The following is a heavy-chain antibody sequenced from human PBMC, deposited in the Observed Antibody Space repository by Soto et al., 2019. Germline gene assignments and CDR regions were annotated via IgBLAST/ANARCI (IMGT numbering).Heavy chain of an antibody. CDR3: AKVVYCSGGSCYGGAFDI. CDR1: GFTFDDYA. D-gene: IGHD2-15*01. J-gene: IGHJ3*02. Sequence: GGSLRLSCAASGFTFDDYAMHWVRQAPGKGLEWVSGISWNSGSIGYADSVKGRFTISRDNAKNSLYLQMNSLRAEDTALYYCAKVVYCSGGSCYGGAFDIWGQGTMVTVSS. CDR2: ISWNSGSI. V-gene: IGHV3-9*01.